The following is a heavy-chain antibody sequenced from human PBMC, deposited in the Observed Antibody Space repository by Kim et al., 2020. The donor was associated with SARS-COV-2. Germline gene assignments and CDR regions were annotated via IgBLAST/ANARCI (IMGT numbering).Heavy chain of an antibody. V-gene: IGHV1-69*04. CDR1: GGTFSSYA. Sequence: SVKVSCKASGGTFSSYAISWVRQAPGQGLEWMGRIIPILGIANYAQKFQGRVTITADKSTSTAYMELSSLRSEDTAVYYCARDCGYYGSGRRTQRCYWFDPCGQGTLVTVSS. D-gene: IGHD3-10*01. J-gene: IGHJ5*02. CDR3: ARDCGYYGSGRRTQRCYWFDP. CDR2: IIPILGIA.